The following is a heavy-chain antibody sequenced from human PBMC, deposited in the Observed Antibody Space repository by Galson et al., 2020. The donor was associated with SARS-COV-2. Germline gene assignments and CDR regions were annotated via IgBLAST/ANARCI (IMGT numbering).Heavy chain of an antibody. CDR3: AKDTYYYDSSGHIGAFDI. Sequence: PGGSLRLSCAASGFTFDDYAMHWVRQAPGKGLEWVSGISWNSGSIGYADSVKGRFTISRDNAKNSLYLQMNSLRAEDTALHYCAKDTYYYDSSGHIGAFDIWGQGTMVTVSS. J-gene: IGHJ3*02. CDR2: ISWNSGSI. V-gene: IGHV3-9*01. D-gene: IGHD3-22*01. CDR1: GFTFDDYA.